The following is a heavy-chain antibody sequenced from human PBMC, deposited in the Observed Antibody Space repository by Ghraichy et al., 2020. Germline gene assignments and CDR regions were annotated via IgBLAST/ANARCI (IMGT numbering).Heavy chain of an antibody. J-gene: IGHJ4*02. Sequence: SETLSLTCAVYGGSFSGYYWSWIRQPPGKGLEWIGEINHSGSTNYNPSLKSRVTISVDTSKNQFSLKLSSVTAADTAVYYCARGFRPITGDSLYYFDYWGQGTLVTVSS. D-gene: IGHD7-27*01. V-gene: IGHV4-34*01. CDR1: GGSFSGYY. CDR3: ARGFRPITGDSLYYFDY. CDR2: INHSGST.